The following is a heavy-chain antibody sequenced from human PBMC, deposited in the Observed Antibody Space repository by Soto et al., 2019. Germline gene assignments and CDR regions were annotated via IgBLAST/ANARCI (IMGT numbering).Heavy chain of an antibody. CDR3: ARVGSSWSFDY. Sequence: QAQLVESGGGVVQPGRSLRLSCAASGFTFSSYGMHWVRQAPGKGLEWVAIIWYDGSNKYYADSVKGRFTISRDSSKNTLYLQMNSLRAKDTAVYYCARVGSSWSFDYWGQGTLVTVSS. D-gene: IGHD6-13*01. CDR2: IWYDGSNK. V-gene: IGHV3-33*01. CDR1: GFTFSSYG. J-gene: IGHJ4*02.